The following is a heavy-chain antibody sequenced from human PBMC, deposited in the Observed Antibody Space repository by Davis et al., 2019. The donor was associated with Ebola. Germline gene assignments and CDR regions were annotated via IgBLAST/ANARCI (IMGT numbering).Heavy chain of an antibody. D-gene: IGHD1-26*01. CDR2: IENDGSKK. CDR3: ARASGSYYFDY. Sequence: GGSLRLSCAASKFTLSSYWMSWVRQAPGKGLEWVATIENDGSKKYYMDSVKGRFTISRDNAKNSLFLQMNSLRADDTAVYYCARASGSYYFDYWGQGTLVTVSS. CDR1: KFTLSSYW. J-gene: IGHJ4*02. V-gene: IGHV3-7*01.